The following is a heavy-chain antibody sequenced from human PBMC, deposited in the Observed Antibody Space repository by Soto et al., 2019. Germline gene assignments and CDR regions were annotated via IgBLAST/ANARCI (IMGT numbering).Heavy chain of an antibody. V-gene: IGHV1-69*04. CDR2: VNPILSMS. D-gene: IGHD3-10*01. CDR3: ATSYGSGYRAFDY. CDR1: GDTFSFSS. Sequence: QVQLVQSGAEVKRPGSSVKVSCKASGDTFSFSSINWVRPAPGLGLEWMGRVNPILSMSNYAQRFQGRVTMTADKSTSTAYMELSGLRSEDTAMYYCATSYGSGYRAFDYWGQGALVTVSS. J-gene: IGHJ4*02.